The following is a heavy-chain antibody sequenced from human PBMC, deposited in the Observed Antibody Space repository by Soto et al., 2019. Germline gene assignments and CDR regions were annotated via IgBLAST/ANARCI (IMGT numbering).Heavy chain of an antibody. CDR3: ARGGYSGYPWLVDF. Sequence: EVQLVESGGGLVQPGGSLRLSCAASGFTVSSNYMSWVRQAPGKGLEWVSLMYSSGVTYYADSVRGRFTFTRHNSKNTLYLQLNTLRPEDTALYYWARGGYSGYPWLVDFWGQGTLVTVSS. CDR1: GFTVSSNY. J-gene: IGHJ4*02. D-gene: IGHD5-12*01. CDR2: MYSSGVT. V-gene: IGHV3-53*04.